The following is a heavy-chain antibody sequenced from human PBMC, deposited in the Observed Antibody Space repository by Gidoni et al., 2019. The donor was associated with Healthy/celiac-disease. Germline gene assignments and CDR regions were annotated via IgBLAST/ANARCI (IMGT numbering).Heavy chain of an antibody. V-gene: IGHV3-49*04. Sequence: EVQLVESGGGLVQPGRSLRLSCTASVFTFGDYAMRWVRQAPGKGLEWVGFIRSKAYGGTTEYAASVKGRFTISRDDSKSIAYLQMNSLKTEDTAVYYCTRGSYYYDSSGYYSVGVFDYWGQGTLVTVSS. CDR3: TRGSYYYDSSGYYSVGVFDY. D-gene: IGHD3-22*01. CDR2: IRSKAYGGTT. J-gene: IGHJ4*02. CDR1: VFTFGDYA.